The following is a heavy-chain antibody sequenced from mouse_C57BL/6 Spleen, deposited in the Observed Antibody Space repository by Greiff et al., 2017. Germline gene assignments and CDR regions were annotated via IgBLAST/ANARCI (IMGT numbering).Heavy chain of an antibody. CDR2: IWGVGST. D-gene: IGHD4-1*01. Sequence: VKLVESGPGLVAPSQSLSITCTVSGFSLTSYGVDWVRQSPGKGLEWLGVIWGVGSTNYNSALKSSLSISKDNSKSQVFLKMNSLQTDDTAMYYCAGGWDDAMDYGGQGTSVTVSS. CDR3: AGGWDDAMDY. CDR1: GFSLTSYG. V-gene: IGHV2-6*01. J-gene: IGHJ4*01.